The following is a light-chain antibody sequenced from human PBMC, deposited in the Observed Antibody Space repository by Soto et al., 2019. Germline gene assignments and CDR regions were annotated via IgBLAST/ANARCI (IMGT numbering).Light chain of an antibody. CDR1: SRDVGAYDY. CDR2: YVD. CDR3: YSYAGDYVYV. Sequence: QCALTQPASVSGSPGQSFTISCTGTSRDVGAYDYVSWYLQYPDKAPQLLIYYVDHRPSGVSDRFSGSKSGNTASLTISGLQAEDEADYYCYSYAGDYVYVFGTGTKVTVL. J-gene: IGLJ1*01. V-gene: IGLV2-14*03.